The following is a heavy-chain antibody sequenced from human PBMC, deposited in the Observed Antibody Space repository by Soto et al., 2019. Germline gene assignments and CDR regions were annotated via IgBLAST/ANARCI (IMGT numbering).Heavy chain of an antibody. V-gene: IGHV3-74*01. CDR3: ARDTITIFGVVTHAFDI. D-gene: IGHD3-3*01. CDR2: INSDGSST. J-gene: IGHJ3*02. CDR1: GFTFSSYW. Sequence: GGSLRLSCAASGFTFSSYWMHWVRQAPGKGLVWVSRINSDGSSTSYADPVKGRFTISRDNAKNTLYLQMNSLRAEDTAVYYCARDTITIFGVVTHAFDIWGQGTMVTVSS.